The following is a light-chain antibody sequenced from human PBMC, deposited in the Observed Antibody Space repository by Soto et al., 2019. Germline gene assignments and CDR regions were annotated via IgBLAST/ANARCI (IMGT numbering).Light chain of an antibody. V-gene: IGKV1-9*01. CDR1: QDIKRF. CDR3: QQVNTYPVT. J-gene: IGKJ4*01. Sequence: DVQLTQSPSFLAASVGDRLTITCRASQDIKRFLAGYQQKPGKAPKLLIYTISTLQSGVPSRFSGSGSGTEFTLTISSLQPDDFATYYCQQVNTYPVTLGGGTKVEI. CDR2: TIS.